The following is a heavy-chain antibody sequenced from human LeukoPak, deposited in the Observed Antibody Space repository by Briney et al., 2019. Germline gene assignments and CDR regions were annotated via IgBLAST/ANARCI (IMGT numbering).Heavy chain of an antibody. Sequence: ASVKVSCKASGYTFTSYYIHWERQAPGQWLQWMGLINPSGGSTSYAQKFQGRVTMTRDTSTSTVFMELSSLTSEDTAVYYCARTFSIASAGRNDYWGQGTLVTVSS. CDR3: ARTFSIASAGRNDY. D-gene: IGHD6-13*01. CDR2: INPSGGST. J-gene: IGHJ4*02. V-gene: IGHV1-46*01. CDR1: GYTFTSYY.